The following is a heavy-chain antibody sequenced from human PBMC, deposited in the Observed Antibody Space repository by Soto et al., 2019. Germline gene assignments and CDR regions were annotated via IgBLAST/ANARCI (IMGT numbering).Heavy chain of an antibody. CDR3: AKATATSGGAFEI. CDR1: GFICSSYG. Sequence: GSLRLSCAVSGFICSSYGMSWVRQAPGQGLEWVSTILVGGSTYYEDSVKGRFTISRDTSKNTVYLQMNSLTAGDTAFYYCAKATATSGGAFEIYGQGTMVTVSS. V-gene: IGHV3-23*01. CDR2: ILVGGST. J-gene: IGHJ3*02. D-gene: IGHD1-26*01.